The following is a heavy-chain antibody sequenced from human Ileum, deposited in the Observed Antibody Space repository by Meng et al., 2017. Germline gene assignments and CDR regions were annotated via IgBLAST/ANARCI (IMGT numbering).Heavy chain of an antibody. CDR1: GFSFISYA. V-gene: IGHV1-3*01. D-gene: IGHD3-10*01. CDR3: ARDMPYSSGSFDF. CDR2: ITAGNGNT. Sequence: QFQFVQFWYEVKKPGASVKVSCSASGFSFISYAIYWVRQAPGQSLEWMGWITAGNGNTKYSQKFQGRVTITRDTSASTAYMELSSLRFEDTAVYYCARDMPYSSGSFDFWGQGTLVTVSS. J-gene: IGHJ4*02.